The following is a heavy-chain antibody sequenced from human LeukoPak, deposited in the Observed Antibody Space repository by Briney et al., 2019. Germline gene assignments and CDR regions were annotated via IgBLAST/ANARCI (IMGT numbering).Heavy chain of an antibody. CDR2: VIPILGIA. CDR1: GGTFSSYA. CDR3: ARSMIAGRDAFDI. J-gene: IGHJ3*02. V-gene: IGHV1-69*04. Sequence: SVKVSCKASGGTFSSYAISWVRHAPGQGLEWMGRVIPILGIANYAQKFQGRVTITADKSTSTAYMELSSLRSEDTAVYYCARSMIAGRDAFDIWGQGTMVTVSS. D-gene: IGHD3-22*01.